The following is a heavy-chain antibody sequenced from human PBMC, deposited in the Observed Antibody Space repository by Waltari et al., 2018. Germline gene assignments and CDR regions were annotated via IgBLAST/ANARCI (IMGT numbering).Heavy chain of an antibody. CDR1: GGSISRYY. D-gene: IGHD5-18*01. V-gene: IGHV4-4*07. J-gene: IGHJ3*02. CDR2: IYTSGST. CDR3: ARVDTAMDGDAFDI. Sequence: QVQLQESGPGLVKPSETLSLTCPVSGGSISRYYWSWIRQPAGKGLEWIGRIYTSGSTNYNPSLKSRVTMSVDTSKNQFSLKLSSVTAADTAVYYCARVDTAMDGDAFDIWGQGTMVTVSS.